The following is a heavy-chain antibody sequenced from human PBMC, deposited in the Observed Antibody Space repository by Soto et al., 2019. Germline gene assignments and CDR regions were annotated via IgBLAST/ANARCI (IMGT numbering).Heavy chain of an antibody. CDR3: ARDFLNYDILTASSTPQPLDV. J-gene: IGHJ6*02. V-gene: IGHV3-7*01. CDR1: GFTFGSYW. D-gene: IGHD3-9*01. CDR2: IKMDASEK. Sequence: EVSLRPSAAADGFTFGSYWVSWVRQAPWKGLEWLATIKMDASEKKYVDSVKGRFTMSRDNAKNSLYLQMDSLRAEDTAVYYCARDFLNYDILTASSTPQPLDVWGQGTTVTVSS.